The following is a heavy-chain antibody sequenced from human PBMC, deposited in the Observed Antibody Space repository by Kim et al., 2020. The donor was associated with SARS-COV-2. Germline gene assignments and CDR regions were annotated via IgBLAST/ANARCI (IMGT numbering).Heavy chain of an antibody. V-gene: IGHV3-7*01. CDR1: GFAFSNLW. CDR2: IKQDGSEK. Sequence: GGSLRLSCAASGFAFSNLWMSWVRQAPGKGLEWVANIKQDGSEKYYVDSVKGRFTISRDNAKNSLYLQMNSLRAEDSAVYYCARGGGCPDYWGQGTLVT. D-gene: IGHD3-10*01. CDR3: ARGGGCPDY. J-gene: IGHJ4*02.